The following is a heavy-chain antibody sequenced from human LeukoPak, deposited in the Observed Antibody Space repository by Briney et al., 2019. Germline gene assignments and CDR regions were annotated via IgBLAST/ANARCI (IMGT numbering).Heavy chain of an antibody. J-gene: IGHJ6*03. CDR3: ARDGVLSYYYYMDV. V-gene: IGHV1-69*05. Sequence: ASVKVSCKASGYTFTGYYMHWVRQAPGQGLEWMGRIIPISGTANYAQKFQGRVTITTDESTSTAYMELSSLRSEDTAVYYCARDGVLSYYYYMDVWGKGTTVTVSS. D-gene: IGHD6-13*01. CDR1: GYTFTGYY. CDR2: IIPISGTA.